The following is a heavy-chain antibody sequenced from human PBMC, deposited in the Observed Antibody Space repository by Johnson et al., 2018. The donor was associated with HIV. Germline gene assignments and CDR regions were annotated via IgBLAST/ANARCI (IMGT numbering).Heavy chain of an antibody. CDR1: GFTVSSNY. J-gene: IGHJ3*02. D-gene: IGHD1-26*01. CDR2: IYSGGST. Sequence: VQLVESGGGVVQPGGSLRLSCAASGFTVSSNYMNWVRQAPGKGLEWVSVIYSGGSTYHTDSVRGRFTISRDNSKNTLYLQMNSLKVEDTAVYYCARDLIVGATRGGAFDIWGQGTMVTVSS. V-gene: IGHV3-53*01. CDR3: ARDLIVGATRGGAFDI.